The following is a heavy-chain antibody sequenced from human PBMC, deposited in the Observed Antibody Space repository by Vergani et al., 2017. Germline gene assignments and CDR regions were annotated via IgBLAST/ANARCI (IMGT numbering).Heavy chain of an antibody. V-gene: IGHV1-2*02. J-gene: IGHJ6*03. CDR2: INTNSGGT. Sequence: QVQLVQSGAEVKKPGASVKVSCKASGYTFTGYSMHWVRQAPGQGLEWMGWINTNSGGTNYAQKFQGRVTMTRDTSISTAYMELSRLRSDDTAVYYCASNSLIVVVPAAIDYYYYMDVWGKGTTVTVSS. CDR3: ASNSLIVVVPAAIDYYYYMDV. D-gene: IGHD2-2*01. CDR1: GYTFTGYS.